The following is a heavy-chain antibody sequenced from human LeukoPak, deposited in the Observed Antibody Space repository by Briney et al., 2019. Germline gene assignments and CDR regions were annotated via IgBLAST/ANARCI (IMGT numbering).Heavy chain of an antibody. J-gene: IGHJ6*03. CDR2: FYSGGYT. V-gene: IGHV3-66*02. CDR1: GFTVSSNY. Sequence: GGSLRLSCAASGFTVSSNYMSWIRQALGKGLEWVSIFYSGGYTYYADSVKGRFTISRDNSKNTLYLQMNSLRAEDTAVYYCARGEYYYYYYMDVWGRGTTVTVSS. D-gene: IGHD3-10*01. CDR3: ARGEYYYYYYMDV.